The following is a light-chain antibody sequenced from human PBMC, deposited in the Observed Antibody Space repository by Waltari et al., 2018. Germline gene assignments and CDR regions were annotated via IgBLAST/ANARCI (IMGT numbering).Light chain of an antibody. CDR2: AAS. J-gene: IGKJ4*01. V-gene: IGKV1-39*01. CDR3: QQSYSTPLT. Sequence: DIQMTQCPSSLSASVGDRVTITCRASQSISSYLNWYQQKPGKAPKLLIYAASSLQSGVPSRFSGSGSGTDFTLTISSLQPEDFATYYCQQSYSTPLTFGGGTKVEIK. CDR1: QSISSY.